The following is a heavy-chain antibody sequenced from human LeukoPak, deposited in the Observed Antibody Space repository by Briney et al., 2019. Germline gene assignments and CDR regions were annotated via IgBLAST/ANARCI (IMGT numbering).Heavy chain of an antibody. Sequence: PGGSLRLSCAASGFTFSSYGMHWVRQAPGKGLEWVAVISYDGSNKYYADSVKGRFTISRDNSKNTLYLQMNSLRAEDTAVYYCATSGSYYDFDYWGQGTLVTVSS. V-gene: IGHV3-30*03. CDR2: ISYDGSNK. D-gene: IGHD1-26*01. CDR1: GFTFSSYG. CDR3: ATSGSYYDFDY. J-gene: IGHJ4*02.